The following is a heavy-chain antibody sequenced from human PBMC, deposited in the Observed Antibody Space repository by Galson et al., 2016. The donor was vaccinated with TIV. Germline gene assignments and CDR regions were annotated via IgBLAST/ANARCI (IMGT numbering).Heavy chain of an antibody. CDR3: IRDLGRLRDF. CDR2: IDPTYGGT. V-gene: IGHV1-46*03. D-gene: IGHD7-27*01. J-gene: IGHJ4*02. Sequence: SVKVSCKASGNIFTRDYVHWVRQAPGQGLEWMGVIDPTYGGTTFAQKFQVLVTMTRDTSTSTVYMEVSGLKSDDTAVYYCIRDLGRLRDFWGQGTLVTVSS. CDR1: GNIFTRDY.